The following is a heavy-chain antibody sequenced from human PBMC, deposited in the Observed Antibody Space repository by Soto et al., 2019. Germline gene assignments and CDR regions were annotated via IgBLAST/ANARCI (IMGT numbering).Heavy chain of an antibody. V-gene: IGHV4-59*08. J-gene: IGHJ3*02. Sequence: ASETLSLTCTVSGGSISSYYWSWIRQPPGKGLEWIGYIYYSGSTNYNPSLKGRVTISVDTSKNQFSLKLGSVTAADTAVYYCARRERDDAFDIWGQGTMVTVSS. CDR3: ARRERDDAFDI. CDR1: GGSISSYY. CDR2: IYYSGST.